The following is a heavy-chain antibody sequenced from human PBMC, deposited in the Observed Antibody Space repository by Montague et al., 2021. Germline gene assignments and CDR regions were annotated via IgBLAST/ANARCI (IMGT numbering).Heavy chain of an antibody. Sequence: SLRLSCAASGITFDYCWVSWVRQAPGKGLEWVANINEDGSEKNYVDSVRGRFSISRDNTKNSLYLQMNSLRVEDTAVYYCARDRAAAGSWGHGTLVIVSS. J-gene: IGHJ5*01. CDR1: GITFDYCW. D-gene: IGHD6-13*01. CDR2: INEDGSEK. V-gene: IGHV3-7*01. CDR3: ARDRAAAGS.